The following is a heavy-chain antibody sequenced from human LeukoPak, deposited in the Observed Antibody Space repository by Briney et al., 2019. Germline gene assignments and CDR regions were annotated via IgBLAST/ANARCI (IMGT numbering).Heavy chain of an antibody. CDR2: IIPIFGTA. V-gene: IGHV1-69*05. CDR3: AIKLRRYNWFDL. Sequence: SVTVSFKASGGTFISYAISWVRQAPGQGREWMGGIIPIFGTANYAQKFQGRVTITTDESTSTAYMELSSLRSEDTAVYYCAIKLRRYNWFDLWGQGTLVTVSS. D-gene: IGHD4-23*01. J-gene: IGHJ5*02. CDR1: GGTFISYA.